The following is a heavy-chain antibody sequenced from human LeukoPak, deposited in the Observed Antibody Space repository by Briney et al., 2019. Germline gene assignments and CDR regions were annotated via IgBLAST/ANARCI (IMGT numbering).Heavy chain of an antibody. Sequence: SVKVSCKASGGTFSSYAISWVRQAPGQGLEWMGGIIPIFGTANYAQKFQGRVTITADESTSTAYMELSSLRSEDTAVYYCAREIHSQLHDAFDIWGQGTMVTVSS. D-gene: IGHD1-7*01. J-gene: IGHJ3*02. V-gene: IGHV1-69*01. CDR3: AREIHSQLHDAFDI. CDR1: GGTFSSYA. CDR2: IIPIFGTA.